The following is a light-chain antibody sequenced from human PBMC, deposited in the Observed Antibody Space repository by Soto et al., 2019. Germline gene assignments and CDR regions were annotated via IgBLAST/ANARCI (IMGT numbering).Light chain of an antibody. Sequence: EIVMTQSPATLSVSPGEDVTLSCRASQSVPSRIAWYQQKPGQAPSLLIYGASTRATGVPDRFSGTGSGTEFTLTISSLQPEDFGTYYCLQHNSYPITFGQGTRLEIK. V-gene: IGKV3-15*01. CDR2: GAS. J-gene: IGKJ5*01. CDR1: QSVPSR. CDR3: LQHNSYPIT.